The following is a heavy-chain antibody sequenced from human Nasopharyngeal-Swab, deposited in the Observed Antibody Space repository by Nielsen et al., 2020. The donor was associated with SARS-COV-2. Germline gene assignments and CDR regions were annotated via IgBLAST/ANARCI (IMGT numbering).Heavy chain of an antibody. D-gene: IGHD2-21*02. CDR1: GFTFDDYA. Sequence: ESLKISCAASGFTFDDYAMHWVRQAPGKGLEWVSLISGDGGNTYYAESAKGRFTISRDNSKNSLYLQMNSLRTEDTALYYCAKAQGVATVANYYYFGMDVWGQGTTVTVSS. J-gene: IGHJ6*02. V-gene: IGHV3-43*02. CDR3: AKAQGVATVANYYYFGMDV. CDR2: ISGDGGNT.